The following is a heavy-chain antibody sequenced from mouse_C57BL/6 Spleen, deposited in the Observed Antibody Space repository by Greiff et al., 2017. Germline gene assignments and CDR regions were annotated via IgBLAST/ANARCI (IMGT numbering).Heavy chain of an antibody. D-gene: IGHD1-1*01. CDR3: ARPYYYYAMDY. Sequence: QVQLQQPGAELVKPGASVKLSCKASGYTFTSYWMHWVKQRPGQGLEWIGMIPPNSGSTNYNEKFKSKATLTVDKSSSTAYMQLSSLTSEDSAVYYCARPYYYYAMDYWGQGTSGTVSS. CDR2: IPPNSGST. V-gene: IGHV1-64*01. CDR1: GYTFTSYW. J-gene: IGHJ4*01.